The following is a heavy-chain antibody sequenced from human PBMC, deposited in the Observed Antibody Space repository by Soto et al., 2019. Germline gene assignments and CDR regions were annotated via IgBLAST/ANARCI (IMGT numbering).Heavy chain of an antibody. CDR2: SYYSGTT. D-gene: IGHD6-13*01. V-gene: IGHV4-59*08. Sequence: SETLSLTCTVSDGSTSGHYWNWIRQPPGKGLEWIGYSYYSGTTKYNPSLQSRITISIDTSKSQFSLKLRSVTTADTAMYYCARTKFSSSWRQVNYFDYWGQGTPVTVSS. CDR3: ARTKFSSSWRQVNYFDY. CDR1: DGSTSGHY. J-gene: IGHJ4*02.